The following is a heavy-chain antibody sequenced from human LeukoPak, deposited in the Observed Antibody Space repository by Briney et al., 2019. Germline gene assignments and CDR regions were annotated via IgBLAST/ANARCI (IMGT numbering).Heavy chain of an antibody. CDR3: ARHAMTTVTTNWFDP. D-gene: IGHD4-17*01. CDR2: IYYSGST. V-gene: IGHV4-39*01. Sequence: SETLSLTCTVSGGSISSSSYYWGWIRQPPGKGLEWFGSIYYSGSTYYNPSLKSRVTISVDTSKNQFSLKLSSVTAADTAVYYCARHAMTTVTTNWFDPWGQGTLVTVSS. J-gene: IGHJ5*02. CDR1: GGSISSSSYY.